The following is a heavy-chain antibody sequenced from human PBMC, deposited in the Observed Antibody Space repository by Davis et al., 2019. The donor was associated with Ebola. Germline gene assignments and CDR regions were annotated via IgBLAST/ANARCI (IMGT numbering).Heavy chain of an antibody. CDR2: INGGGSVT. J-gene: IGHJ4*02. D-gene: IGHD5-18*01. Sequence: GGSLRLSCATSGLTFGSHAMTWVRQAPGKGLECVSGINGGGSVTYYADSVKGRFTISRDNSKNTLYLQMNSLKTEDTAVYYCTSFIQDDDYWGQGTLVTVSS. V-gene: IGHV3-23*01. CDR1: GLTFGSHA. CDR3: TSFIQDDDY.